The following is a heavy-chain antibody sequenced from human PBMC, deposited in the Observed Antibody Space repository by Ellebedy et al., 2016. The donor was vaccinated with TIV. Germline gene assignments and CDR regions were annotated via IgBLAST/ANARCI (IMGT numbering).Heavy chain of an antibody. Sequence: GESLKISCAASGFTFSSYWMSWVRQAPGKGLEWVANIKQDGSEKYYVDSVKGRFTISRDNAKNSLYLQMNSLRAEDTAVYYCARERWELLRSDFDYWGQGTLVTVSS. CDR3: ARERWELLRSDFDY. CDR2: IKQDGSEK. V-gene: IGHV3-7*01. J-gene: IGHJ4*02. CDR1: GFTFSSYW. D-gene: IGHD1-26*01.